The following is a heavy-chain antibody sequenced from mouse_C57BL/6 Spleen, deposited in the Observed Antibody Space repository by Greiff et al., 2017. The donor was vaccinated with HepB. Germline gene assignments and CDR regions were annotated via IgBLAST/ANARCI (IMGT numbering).Heavy chain of an antibody. J-gene: IGHJ1*03. Sequence: VQLQQSGAELVRPGASVTLSCKASGYTFTDYEMHWVKQTPVHGLEWIGAIDPETGGTAYNQKFKGKAILTADKSSSTAYMELRSLTSEDSAVYYCTRSSFHWYFDVWGTGTTVTVSS. D-gene: IGHD3-1*01. CDR2: IDPETGGT. CDR1: GYTFTDYE. V-gene: IGHV1-15*01. CDR3: TRSSFHWYFDV.